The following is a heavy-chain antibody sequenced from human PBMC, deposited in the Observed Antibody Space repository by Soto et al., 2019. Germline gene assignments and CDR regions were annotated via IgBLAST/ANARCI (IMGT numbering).Heavy chain of an antibody. CDR2: ISSDETIV. D-gene: IGHD3-3*01. J-gene: IGHJ4*02. Sequence: EVQVVASGGGLVQPGGSLRLSCEGFGYTFRGYGMIWVRQAPGKGLECVSYISSDETIVNYADSVKGRFTISIDSAKNSLFMHMNSLRDEDTAVYYCVRGGGVGTPWGYYWGQGDQVAVSS. CDR1: GYTFRGYG. V-gene: IGHV3-48*02. CDR3: VRGGGVGTPWGYY.